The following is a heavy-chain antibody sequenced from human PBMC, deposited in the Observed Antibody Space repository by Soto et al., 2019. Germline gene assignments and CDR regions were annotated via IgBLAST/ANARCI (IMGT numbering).Heavy chain of an antibody. V-gene: IGHV3-11*01. CDR3: ARVRFGEWGYAMDV. CDR2: ISSSGSSI. Sequence: QVQLVESGGGLVKPGGSLRLSCAASGLTFSDCYMNWIRQAPGKGLEWVSYISSSGSSINYAGSVKGRFTISRDNAKNSRSLQMNSLRAEDTAMYYCARVRFGEWGYAMDVWGQGTTVTVSS. CDR1: GLTFSDCY. J-gene: IGHJ6*02. D-gene: IGHD3-10*01.